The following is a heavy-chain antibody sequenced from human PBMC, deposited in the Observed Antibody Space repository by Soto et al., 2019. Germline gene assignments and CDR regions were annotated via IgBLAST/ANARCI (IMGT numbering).Heavy chain of an antibody. CDR1: GFTFGDYY. V-gene: IGHV3-11*01. J-gene: IGHJ4*02. Sequence: PGGSLRLSCAASGFTFGDYYMSWIRQAPGKGLEWVSYISSSGSNTYYAESMKGRFRISRDSANNSLYLQMNSLRAEDTAVYYCARAPKGGVFDFWGRGALVTVSS. D-gene: IGHD3-16*01. CDR2: ISSSGSNT. CDR3: ARAPKGGVFDF.